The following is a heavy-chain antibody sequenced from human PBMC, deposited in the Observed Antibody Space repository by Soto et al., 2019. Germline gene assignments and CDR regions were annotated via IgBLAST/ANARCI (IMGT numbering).Heavy chain of an antibody. CDR1: PFTFRSYS. Sequence: QEQMVQSGGGVVQPGRSLRLSCAASPFTFRSYSMHWVRQAPGKGLEWVTSISYDGSKESYADSVKGRFAVSRDYSKNTLYLRMNSLRSEDTAVYYCARYCNGGACYSASLDYWGQGTQVTVSS. CDR2: ISYDGSKE. CDR3: ARYCNGGACYSASLDY. V-gene: IGHV3-30*09. J-gene: IGHJ4*02. D-gene: IGHD2-15*01.